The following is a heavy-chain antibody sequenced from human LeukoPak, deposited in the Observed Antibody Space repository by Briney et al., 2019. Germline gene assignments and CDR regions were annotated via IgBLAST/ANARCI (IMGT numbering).Heavy chain of an antibody. V-gene: IGHV4-39*07. CDR1: GGSISSSSYY. CDR2: IYYSGST. Sequence: SETLSLTCTASGGSISSSSYYWGWIRQPPGKGLEWIGSIYYSGSTYYNPSLKSRVTISVDTSKNQFSLKVSSVTAADSAVYYCARDYDSSSWYSLPYNWFDPWGRGTLVTVSS. J-gene: IGHJ5*02. CDR3: ARDYDSSSWYSLPYNWFDP. D-gene: IGHD6-13*01.